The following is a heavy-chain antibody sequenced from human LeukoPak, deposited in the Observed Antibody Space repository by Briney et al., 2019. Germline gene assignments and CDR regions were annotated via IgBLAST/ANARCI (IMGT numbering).Heavy chain of an antibody. CDR2: VYYSGST. J-gene: IGHJ4*02. D-gene: IGHD3-10*01. Sequence: SETLSLTCTVSGGSTSSSSYYWGWIRQPPGKGLEWIGSVYYSGSTYYNPSLKSRVTISVDTSKNQFSLKLSSVTAADTAVYYCASLTMVRGVIISDYWGQGTLVTVSS. V-gene: IGHV4-39*07. CDR1: GGSTSSSSYY. CDR3: ASLTMVRGVIISDY.